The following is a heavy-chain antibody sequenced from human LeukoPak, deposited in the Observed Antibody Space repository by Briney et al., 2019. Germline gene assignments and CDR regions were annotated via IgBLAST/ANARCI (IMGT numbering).Heavy chain of an antibody. CDR1: GFTFSTYA. CDR2: FGGCGRSS. V-gene: IGHV3-23*01. J-gene: IGHJ6*02. CDR3: AKTLSLDV. Sequence: PGGSLRLPCGASGFTFSTYAMSWARQAPGMGLEWVLSFGGCGRSSYYADSVKGRFTISRDNSKNTLYLQMNSLRAEDTAVYYCAKTLSLDVWGQGTTVTVSS.